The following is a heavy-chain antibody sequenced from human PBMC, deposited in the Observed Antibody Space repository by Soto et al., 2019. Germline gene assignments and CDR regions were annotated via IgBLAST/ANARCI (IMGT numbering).Heavy chain of an antibody. CDR3: ARLEGGWYDY. V-gene: IGHV4-59*08. D-gene: IGHD6-19*01. Sequence: SETLSLTCTVSGGSISSYYWSWIRQPPGKGLEWIGYIYYSGSTNYNPSLKSRVTISVDTSKNQFSLKLSSVTAADTAVYYCARLEGGWYDYWGQGTLVTVSS. CDR2: IYYSGST. J-gene: IGHJ4*02. CDR1: GGSISSYY.